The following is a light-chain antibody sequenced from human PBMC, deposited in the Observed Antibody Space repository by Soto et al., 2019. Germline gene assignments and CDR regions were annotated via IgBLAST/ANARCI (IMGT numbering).Light chain of an antibody. CDR3: QQYGSSPWT. Sequence: EILLTQSPGTLSLSPGERATLSCRASQSVSSNLAWYQQKPGQAPRLLIYGASSRATGIPDRFSGSGSGTDFTLTISRLEPEDFAVYYCQQYGSSPWTFGQGTKVDI. CDR1: QSVSSN. CDR2: GAS. V-gene: IGKV3-20*01. J-gene: IGKJ1*01.